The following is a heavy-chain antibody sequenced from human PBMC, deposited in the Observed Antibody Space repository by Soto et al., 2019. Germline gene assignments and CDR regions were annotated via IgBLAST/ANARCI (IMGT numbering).Heavy chain of an antibody. Sequence: SETLPLTCAVSGSSILSSNWRSWVRQPPGKGLEWIGEIYHSGSTNYNPSLKSRVTISVDKSKNQFSLKLSSVTAADTAVYYCARAFLTIFGVASGFDRWGQGTLVTVSS. D-gene: IGHD3-3*01. CDR1: GSSILSSNW. CDR3: ARAFLTIFGVASGFDR. CDR2: IYHSGST. V-gene: IGHV4-4*02. J-gene: IGHJ5*02.